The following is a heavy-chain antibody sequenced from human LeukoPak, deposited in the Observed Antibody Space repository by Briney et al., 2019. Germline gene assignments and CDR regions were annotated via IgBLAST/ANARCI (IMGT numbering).Heavy chain of an antibody. CDR1: GFTFSSYG. CDR2: IWFDGSNE. J-gene: IGHJ4*02. V-gene: IGHV3-30*19. CDR3: ARDPVLLWFGEPIGHFDY. D-gene: IGHD3-10*01. Sequence: GGSLRLSCAASGFTFSSYGMHWVRQAPGKGLEWVAVIWFDGSNENYEDSVRGRFTISRDNSKNTLYLQMNSLRAEDTAVYYCARDPVLLWFGEPIGHFDYWGQGTLVTVSS.